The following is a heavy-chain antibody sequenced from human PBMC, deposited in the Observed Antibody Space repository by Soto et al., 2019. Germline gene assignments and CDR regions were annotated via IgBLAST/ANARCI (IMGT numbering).Heavy chain of an antibody. J-gene: IGHJ3*02. CDR1: GGSFSGYY. Sequence: KTSETLSLTCAVDGGSFSGYYWSWIRQPPGKGLEWIREINHSGSTNYNPSLKSRVTISVDTSKNQFSLKLSSVTAADTAVYYCARAEYYYGSGSYYHIWGQGTMVTVSS. V-gene: IGHV4-34*01. CDR3: ARAEYYYGSGSYYHI. D-gene: IGHD3-10*01. CDR2: INHSGST.